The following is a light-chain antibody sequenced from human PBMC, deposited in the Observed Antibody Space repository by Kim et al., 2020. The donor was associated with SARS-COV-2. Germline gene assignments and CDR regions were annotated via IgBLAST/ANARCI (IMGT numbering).Light chain of an antibody. CDR3: SSYAAGNNYV. J-gene: IGLJ1*01. CDR2: EVN. CDR1: SSDVGGYKF. V-gene: IGLV2-8*01. Sequence: QSALTQPPSASGYPGQSVTISCTGTSSDVGGYKFVSWYQQHPGKAPKLIIYEVNQRPSGVPDRFSGSKSDNTASLTVSGLQAEDEADYYCSSYAAGNNYVFGSGTKVTVL.